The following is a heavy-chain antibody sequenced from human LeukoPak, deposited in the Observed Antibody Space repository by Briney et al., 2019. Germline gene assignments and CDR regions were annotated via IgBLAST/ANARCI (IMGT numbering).Heavy chain of an antibody. Sequence: SETLSLTCTVSGGSISSSSYYWGWIRQPPGKGLEWIGSIYYSGSTYYNPSLKSRVTISVDTSKNQFSLKLSSVTAADTAVYYCARRDSGYDLAPFDYWGQGTLVTVSS. V-gene: IGHV4-39*07. J-gene: IGHJ4*02. CDR1: GGSISSSSYY. CDR3: ARRDSGYDLAPFDY. CDR2: IYYSGST. D-gene: IGHD5-12*01.